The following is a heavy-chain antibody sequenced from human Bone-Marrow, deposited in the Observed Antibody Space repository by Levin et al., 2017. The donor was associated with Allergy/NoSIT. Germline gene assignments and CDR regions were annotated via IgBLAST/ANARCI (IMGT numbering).Heavy chain of an antibody. V-gene: IGHV3-15*01. J-gene: IGHJ3*02. Sequence: GGSLRLSCAASGFTFSNAWMSWVRQAPGKGLEWVGRIKSKTDGGTTDYAAPVKGRFTISRDDSKNTLYLQMNSMKTEDTAVYYCTTGPPSSGYPDDAFDIWGQGTMVTVSS. CDR3: TTGPPSSGYPDDAFDI. CDR2: IKSKTDGGTT. D-gene: IGHD6-13*01. CDR1: GFTFSNAW.